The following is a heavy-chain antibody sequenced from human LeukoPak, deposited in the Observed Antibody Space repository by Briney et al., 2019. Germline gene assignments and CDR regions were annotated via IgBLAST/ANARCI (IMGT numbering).Heavy chain of an antibody. CDR3: ARGGWGTAIDY. CDR2: VNNDGGAT. V-gene: IGHV3-74*01. CDR1: GFSFRGHW. D-gene: IGHD1-7*01. J-gene: IGHJ4*02. Sequence: GGSLRISCAASGFSFRGHWMHWVRQAPGKGLVWVSHVNNDGGATTYADAVKGRFTISRDNAKNTVDLQMSSLRGEDTAIYYCARGGWGTAIDYLGQGTLVTVSS.